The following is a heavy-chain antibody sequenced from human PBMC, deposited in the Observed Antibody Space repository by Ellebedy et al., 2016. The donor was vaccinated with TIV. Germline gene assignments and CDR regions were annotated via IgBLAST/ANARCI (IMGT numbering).Heavy chain of an antibody. D-gene: IGHD3-22*01. J-gene: IGHJ2*01. CDR3: AREPSDYFDPSGYYYDWYFEL. V-gene: IGHV3-23*01. CDR2: IRGSGAGT. Sequence: PGGSLRLSCAASGLTFSRYAMTWVRQAQGKGLEWVSTIRGSGAGTYYADSVKGRFTVSRGNSKNTLYLQMNSLRVEDTAVYFCAREPSDYFDPSGYYYDWYFELWGRGTLVTVSS. CDR1: GLTFSRYA.